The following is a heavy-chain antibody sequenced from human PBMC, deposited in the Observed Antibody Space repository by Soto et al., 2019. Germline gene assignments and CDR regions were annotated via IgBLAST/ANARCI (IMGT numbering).Heavy chain of an antibody. Sequence: LRLSCAASGFTFSSYGMHWVRQAPGKGLEWVAVISYDGSNKYYADSVKGRFTISRDNSKNTLYLQMNSLRAEDTAVYYCAKDVRYCSGGSCYRYFDYWGQGTLVTVSS. D-gene: IGHD2-15*01. J-gene: IGHJ4*02. CDR2: ISYDGSNK. V-gene: IGHV3-30*18. CDR3: AKDVRYCSGGSCYRYFDY. CDR1: GFTFSSYG.